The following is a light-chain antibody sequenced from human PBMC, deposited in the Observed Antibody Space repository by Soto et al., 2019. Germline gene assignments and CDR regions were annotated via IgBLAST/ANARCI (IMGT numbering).Light chain of an antibody. J-gene: IGKJ1*01. CDR1: QTLTSNY. V-gene: IGKV3-20*01. CDR3: QQYDDSPWT. Sequence: EIVLTQSPGTLSVSPGERATLSCRASQTLTSNYFAWYQQKPGQAPRLLIYGASSRATGIPDRFSGSGSGTDFSLTISRLEPEDFAVYYCQQYDDSPWTFGQGTKVEIK. CDR2: GAS.